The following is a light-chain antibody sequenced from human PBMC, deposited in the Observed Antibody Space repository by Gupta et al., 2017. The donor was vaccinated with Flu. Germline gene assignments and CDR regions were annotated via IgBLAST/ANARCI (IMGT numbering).Light chain of an antibody. CDR1: QNVDES. J-gene: IGKJ3*01. Sequence: ATLYVSPGERATVSCRTSQNVDESLAWYKQNPGHPPRRLIYDASKRFTGIQARFSGSGSGTEFTLTISSLEPEDFAVYFCRQHSHWPLFAFGHGTKVDIK. V-gene: IGKV3-11*01. CDR2: DAS. CDR3: RQHSHWPLFA.